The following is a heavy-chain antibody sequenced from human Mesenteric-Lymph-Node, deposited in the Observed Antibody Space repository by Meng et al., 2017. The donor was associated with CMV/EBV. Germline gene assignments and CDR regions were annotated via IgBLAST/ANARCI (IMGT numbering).Heavy chain of an antibody. J-gene: IGHJ4*02. CDR3: TRERDWGNTIDY. Sequence: CASAGFTFISYASHWVRRAPGKGLESVAVISYAGSNKYYADSVKGRFTISRDNSKSTLYLQMNSLRAEDTAVYYCTRERDWGNTIDYWGQGTLVTVSS. V-gene: IGHV3-30*04. D-gene: IGHD3/OR15-3a*01. CDR1: GFTFISYA. CDR2: ISYAGSNK.